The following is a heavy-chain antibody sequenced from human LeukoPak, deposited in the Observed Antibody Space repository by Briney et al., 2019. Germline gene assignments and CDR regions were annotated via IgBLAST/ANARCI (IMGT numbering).Heavy chain of an antibody. CDR1: GFTFSGSA. CDR3: SRLDYDILTGYYPIDY. Sequence: PGGSLRLSCVASGFTFSGSAIHWVRQASGEGLEWVGRIRTKANSYATAYAASVKGRFTISREDSKNTAYLQMNSLKTEDTAVYYCSRLDYDILTGYYPIDYWGQGTQVTVSS. V-gene: IGHV3-73*01. J-gene: IGHJ4*02. CDR2: IRTKANSYAT. D-gene: IGHD3-9*01.